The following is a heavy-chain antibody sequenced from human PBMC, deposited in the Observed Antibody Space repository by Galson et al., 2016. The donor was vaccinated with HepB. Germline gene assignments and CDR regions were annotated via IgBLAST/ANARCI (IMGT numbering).Heavy chain of an antibody. J-gene: IGHJ4*02. CDR3: ARDEGAGEYFDY. Sequence: TLSLTCGVSGGSISSGGYYWSWIRQHPGKGLEWIGYIYYSGSTYYNPSLKSRVTISVDTSKNQFSLKLSSVTAADTAVYYCARDEGAGEYFDYWGQGALVTVSS. V-gene: IGHV4-31*11. CDR1: GGSISSGGYY. D-gene: IGHD7-27*01. CDR2: IYYSGST.